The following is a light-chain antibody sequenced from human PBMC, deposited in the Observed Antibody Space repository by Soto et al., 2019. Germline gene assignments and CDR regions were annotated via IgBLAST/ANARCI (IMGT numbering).Light chain of an antibody. CDR1: QSISSY. V-gene: IGKV1-39*01. J-gene: IGKJ4*01. CDR3: QQSYTTPLT. CDR2: AAS. Sequence: DIQMTQSPSSLSASVGDRVTTTCRASQSISSYLNWYQQKPGKAPNLLIYAASSLQSGVPSRFSGSGSGTDFTLTISSLQPEDFATYYCQQSYTTPLTFGGGTKVDI.